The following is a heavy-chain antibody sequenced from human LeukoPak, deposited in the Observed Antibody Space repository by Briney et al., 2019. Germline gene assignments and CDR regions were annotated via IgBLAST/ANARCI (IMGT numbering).Heavy chain of an antibody. CDR3: ARPRDYYDSSGPGYYFDY. D-gene: IGHD3-22*01. Sequence: ASVKVSCKASGYTFTSYGISWVRQAPGQGLEWMGWISAYNGNTNYAQKLQGRVTMTTDISTSTAYMELRSLRSDDTAVYYCARPRDYYDSSGPGYYFDYWGQGTLVTVSS. CDR2: ISAYNGNT. J-gene: IGHJ4*02. CDR1: GYTFTSYG. V-gene: IGHV1-18*01.